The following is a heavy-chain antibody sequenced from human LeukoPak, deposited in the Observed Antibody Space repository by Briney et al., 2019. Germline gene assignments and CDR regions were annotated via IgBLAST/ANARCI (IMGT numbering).Heavy chain of an antibody. CDR2: ISGSGGST. CDR3: ARVFHLIDH. CDR1: GFTFSSYG. J-gene: IGHJ4*02. Sequence: PGGSLRLSCAASGFTFSSYGMSWVRQAPGKGLEWVSAISGSGGSTYYADSVKGRFTISRDNSKNTLYLQMNSVRAEDTAVYYCARVFHLIDHWGQGTLVTVSS. V-gene: IGHV3-23*01.